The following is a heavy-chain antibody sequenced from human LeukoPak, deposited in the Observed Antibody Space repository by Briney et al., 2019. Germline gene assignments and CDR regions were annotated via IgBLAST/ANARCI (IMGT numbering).Heavy chain of an antibody. CDR3: ARSGRRSGQQLVGWFDP. CDR2: INPNSGGT. CDR1: GYTFTGYY. V-gene: IGHV1-2*06. Sequence: ASVTVSRKASGYTFTGYYMHWVRQAPGQGLEWMGRINPNSGGTNYAQKFQGRVTMTRDTSISTAYMELSRLRSDDTAVYYCARSGRRSGQQLVGWFDPWGQGTLVTVSS. J-gene: IGHJ5*02. D-gene: IGHD6-13*01.